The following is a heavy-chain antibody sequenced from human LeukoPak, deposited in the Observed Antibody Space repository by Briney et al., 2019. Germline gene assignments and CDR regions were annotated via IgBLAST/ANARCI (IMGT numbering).Heavy chain of an antibody. CDR1: GYTFTTYD. V-gene: IGHV1-8*03. J-gene: IGHJ4*02. Sequence: ASVKVSCKTSGYTFTTYDINWVRQTTGQGLEWMGWMNPNSGYTGYAQKFQGRVTITRDTSISTAYMELSSLRSEDTAVYYCARVAGSIDYWGQGTLVTVSS. CDR2: MNPNSGYT. CDR3: ARVAGSIDY. D-gene: IGHD6-19*01.